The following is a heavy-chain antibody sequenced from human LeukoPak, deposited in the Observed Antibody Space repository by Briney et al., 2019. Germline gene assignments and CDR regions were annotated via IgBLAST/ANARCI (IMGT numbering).Heavy chain of an antibody. V-gene: IGHV4-4*07. CDR2: IYTSGST. J-gene: IGHJ4*02. D-gene: IGHD6-13*01. CDR1: GGSISSYY. Sequence: SETMSLTCTVSGGSISSYYWSWIRQPAGKGLEWIGRIYTSGSTNYNPSLKSRVTMSVDTSKNQFPLKLSSVTAADTAVYYCAGHSSSRYYFDYWGQGTLVTVSS. CDR3: AGHSSSRYYFDY.